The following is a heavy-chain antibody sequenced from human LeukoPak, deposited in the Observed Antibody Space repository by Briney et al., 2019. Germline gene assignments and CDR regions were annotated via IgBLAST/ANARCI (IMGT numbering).Heavy chain of an antibody. CDR1: GFTFSSYA. Sequence: GGSLRLSCAASGFTFSSYAMSWVRQAPGKGLEWVSAISGSGGSTYYADSVKGRFTISRDNAKNSLYLQMNSLRAEDTAVYYCARVSLGLDYWGQGTLVTVSS. CDR3: ARVSLGLDY. V-gene: IGHV3-23*01. J-gene: IGHJ4*02. CDR2: ISGSGGST.